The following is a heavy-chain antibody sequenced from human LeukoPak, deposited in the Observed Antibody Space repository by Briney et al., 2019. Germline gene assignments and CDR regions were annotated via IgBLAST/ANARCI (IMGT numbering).Heavy chain of an antibody. D-gene: IGHD6-19*01. Sequence: SQTLSLTCAISGDSVSSYTANWNWIRQSPSRGLEWLGRTYYRSKWYHDYAVSVKSRITINPDTSKNQFSLQLNSVTPEDTAVYYCARAYSNSSGPRDPYYYYGMDVWGQGTTVTVSS. V-gene: IGHV6-1*01. J-gene: IGHJ6*02. CDR2: TYYRSKWYH. CDR1: GDSVSSYTAN. CDR3: ARAYSNSSGPRDPYYYYGMDV.